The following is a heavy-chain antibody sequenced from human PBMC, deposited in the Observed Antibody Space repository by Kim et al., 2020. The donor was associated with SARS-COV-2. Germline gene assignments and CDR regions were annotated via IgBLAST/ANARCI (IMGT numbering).Heavy chain of an antibody. CDR3: ARIRSLGTAMVPPYFDY. CDR1: GFSLSTSGMC. D-gene: IGHD5-18*01. CDR2: IDWDDDK. V-gene: IGHV2-70*11. Sequence: SGPTLVNPTQTLTLTCTFSGFSLSTSGMCVSWIRQPPGKALEWLARIDWDDDKYYSTSLKTRLTISKDTSKNQVVLTMTNMDPVDTATYYCARIRSLGTAMVPPYFDYWGQGTLVTVSS. J-gene: IGHJ4*02.